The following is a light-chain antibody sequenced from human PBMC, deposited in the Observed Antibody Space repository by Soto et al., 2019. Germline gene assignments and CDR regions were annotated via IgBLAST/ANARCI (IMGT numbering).Light chain of an antibody. CDR2: KAS. J-gene: IGKJ3*01. CDR1: QSISSW. Sequence: DIQMTQSPSTLSAYVGDRVTITCRASQSISSWLAWYQQKPGKAPKLLIYKASSLESGVPSRFSGSGSGTESTLTISSLQPDDFATYYCQQYNSYLFTFGPGTKVDIK. V-gene: IGKV1-5*03. CDR3: QQYNSYLFT.